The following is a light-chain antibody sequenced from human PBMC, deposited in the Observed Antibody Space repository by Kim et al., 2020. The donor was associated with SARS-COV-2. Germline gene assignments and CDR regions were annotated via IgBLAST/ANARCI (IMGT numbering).Light chain of an antibody. CDR1: STDIGGYDY. CDR3: NSYSRTSTELL. Sequence: QSALTQPASVSGSPGQSITISCTGSSTDIGGYDYVSWYQQHPGKVPKLIIFDVTDRPSEGSNRFSGSKSGNTASLTISGLQADDEADYYCNSYSRTSTELLFGGGTQLTVL. J-gene: IGLJ2*01. CDR2: DVT. V-gene: IGLV2-14*03.